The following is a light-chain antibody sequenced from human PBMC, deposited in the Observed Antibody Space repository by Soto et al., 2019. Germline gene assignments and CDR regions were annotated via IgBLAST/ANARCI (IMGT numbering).Light chain of an antibody. Sequence: QSLLTQPASLSGPPGQSITISCTGNSSDVGGYNYVSWYQQHPGKAPKFMIYDVSNRPSGVSNRFSGSKSGNTASLTISGLQAEDEADYYCSSYTTSNTRQIVFGTGTKVTVL. V-gene: IGLV2-14*01. CDR3: SSYTTSNTRQIV. J-gene: IGLJ1*01. CDR2: DVS. CDR1: SSDVGGYNY.